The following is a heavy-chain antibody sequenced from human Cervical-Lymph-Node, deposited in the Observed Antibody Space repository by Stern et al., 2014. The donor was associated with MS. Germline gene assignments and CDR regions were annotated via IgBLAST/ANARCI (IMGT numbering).Heavy chain of an antibody. CDR1: GYTFTSYD. CDR2: MNPNSGDT. V-gene: IGHV1-8*01. CDR3: ARERVGYSSWGYAFDI. D-gene: IGHD6-13*01. Sequence: QVQLVQSGAEVKKPGASVKVSCKASGYTFTSYDINWVRQATGQGLEWMGWMNPNSGDTGYTQKFQGRVTMTRNTSISTAYMELSSLRSEDTAVYYCARERVGYSSWGYAFDIWGQGTMVTVSS. J-gene: IGHJ3*02.